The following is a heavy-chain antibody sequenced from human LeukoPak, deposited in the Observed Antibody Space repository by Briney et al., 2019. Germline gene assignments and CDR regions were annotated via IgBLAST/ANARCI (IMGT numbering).Heavy chain of an antibody. J-gene: IGHJ4*02. CDR1: GFTFSSYG. Sequence: GGSLRLSCAASGFTFSSYGMHWVRQAPGKGLEWAAVIWYDGRNKYYADSVKGRFTISRDNSKNTLYLQMNSLRAEDTAVYYCAKGGSYYVAYFDYWGQGTLVTVSS. D-gene: IGHD1-26*01. V-gene: IGHV3-33*06. CDR3: AKGGSYYVAYFDY. CDR2: IWYDGRNK.